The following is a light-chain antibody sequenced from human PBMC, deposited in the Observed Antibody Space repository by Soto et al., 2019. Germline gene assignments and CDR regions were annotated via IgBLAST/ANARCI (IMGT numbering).Light chain of an antibody. Sequence: DIQMTQSPSSLSASVGDRDTITCRASQNISSYLNWYQQKPGKAPKVLIYAASSLQNGVPSRFSGGGSGTDLTLTVSLLQPEDLATYYCQQSYSTPRIFTFGPGTKVDGK. CDR1: QNISSY. CDR2: AAS. J-gene: IGKJ3*01. CDR3: QQSYSTPRIFT. V-gene: IGKV1-39*01.